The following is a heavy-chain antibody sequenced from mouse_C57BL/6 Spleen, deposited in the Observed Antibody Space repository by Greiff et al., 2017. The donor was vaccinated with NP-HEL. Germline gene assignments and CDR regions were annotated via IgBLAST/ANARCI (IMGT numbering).Heavy chain of an antibody. CDR3: RISTINA. J-gene: IGHJ2*01. Sequence: VQLQQSGAELAKPAASLKLSCTASGYNIKDIYIHWVKQRPEKGLERIRRTDPANGNTKYDPKFQGKATITADTSSNTAYLQLSSLTSEDTAVYYCRISTINAWGQGTTLTVSS. V-gene: IGHV14-3*02. CDR2: TDPANGNT. CDR1: GYNIKDIY. D-gene: IGHD5-2*01.